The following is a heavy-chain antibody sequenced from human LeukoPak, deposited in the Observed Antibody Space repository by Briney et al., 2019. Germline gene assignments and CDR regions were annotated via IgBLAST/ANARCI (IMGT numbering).Heavy chain of an antibody. V-gene: IGHV3-64D*09. CDR3: VKDVGGSYAFDY. CDR2: INDNGGRT. J-gene: IGHJ4*02. D-gene: IGHD1-26*01. CDR1: GFTFSRYA. Sequence: PGGSLRLSCSASGFTFSRYAMHWVRQAPGQGLEHVSGINDNGGRTHYGDSVKGRFSISRDNSKNTLHLQMGTLRAEDTALYYCVKDVGGSYAFDYWGQGILVTVAS.